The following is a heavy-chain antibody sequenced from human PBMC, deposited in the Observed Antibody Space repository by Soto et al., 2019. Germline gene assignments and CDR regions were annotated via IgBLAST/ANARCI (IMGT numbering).Heavy chain of an antibody. D-gene: IGHD3-22*01. CDR1: GYTYTSYG. Sequence: ASVKDSCKDSGYTYTSYGISWVRQAPGQGIERMGWISAYNGNTNYAQKLQGRVTMTTDTSTSTAYMELRSLRSDDTAVYYCAKYYYDSSGYFLLYCYYGMDVWGQGTTVTVSS. CDR3: AKYYYDSSGYFLLYCYYGMDV. CDR2: ISAYNGNT. V-gene: IGHV1-18*01. J-gene: IGHJ6*02.